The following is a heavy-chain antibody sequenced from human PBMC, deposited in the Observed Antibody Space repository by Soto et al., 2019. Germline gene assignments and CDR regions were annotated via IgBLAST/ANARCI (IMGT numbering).Heavy chain of an antibody. CDR3: AAVVGLGTPPVTPDY. V-gene: IGHV1-18*01. CDR2: ISAYNGNT. Sequence: ASVKVSCKASGYTFTSYGISWVRQAPGQGLEWMGWISAYNGNTNYAQKLQGRVTMTTDTSTSTAYMELRSLRSDDTAVYYCAAVVGLGTPPVTPDYWGQGTLVTVSS. J-gene: IGHJ4*02. CDR1: GYTFTSYG. D-gene: IGHD1-26*01.